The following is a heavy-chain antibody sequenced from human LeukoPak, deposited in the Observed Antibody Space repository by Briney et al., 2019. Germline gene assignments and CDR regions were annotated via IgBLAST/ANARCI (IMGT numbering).Heavy chain of an antibody. V-gene: IGHV3-30-3*01. J-gene: IGHJ4*02. D-gene: IGHD5-24*01. CDR2: ISYDGSNK. CDR3: AGGDGYNLPFDY. Sequence: SGRSLRLSCAASGFTFNNYPMHWVRQAPGKGLEWVAVISYDGSNKYYADSVKGRFTISRNNSKNTLYLQMNSLRAEDTAVYYCAGGDGYNLPFDYWGQGTLVTVSS. CDR1: GFTFNNYP.